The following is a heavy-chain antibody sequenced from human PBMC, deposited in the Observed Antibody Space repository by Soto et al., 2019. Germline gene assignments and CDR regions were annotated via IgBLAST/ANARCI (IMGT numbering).Heavy chain of an antibody. Sequence: PGGSLRLSCAASGSSFRDYYMSWIRQSPGKGLEWLSYITSSSSYTHYADSVRGRFTISRDNAKNTLYLQMNSLRVEDTAVYFCAKDAYYDILTDKQNYFDAWGQGALVTVSS. CDR2: ITSSSSYT. V-gene: IGHV3-11*05. CDR1: GSSFRDYY. J-gene: IGHJ4*02. CDR3: AKDAYYDILTDKQNYFDA. D-gene: IGHD3-9*01.